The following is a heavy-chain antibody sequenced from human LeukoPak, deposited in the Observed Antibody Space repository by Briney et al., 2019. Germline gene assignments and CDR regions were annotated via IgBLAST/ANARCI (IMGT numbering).Heavy chain of an antibody. CDR2: ISPDGSDR. V-gene: IGHV3-7*01. D-gene: IGHD3-16*01. CDR3: TRVGVGGY. J-gene: IGHJ4*02. CDR1: GFTFTTFW. Sequence: GGSLRLSCAASGFTFTTFWMTWVRQAPGKGLEWMANISPDGSDRYYVDSVKGRFTISRDNAKDSLFLQMNSLRAEDTAMYFCTRVGVGGYWGQGTLVTVSS.